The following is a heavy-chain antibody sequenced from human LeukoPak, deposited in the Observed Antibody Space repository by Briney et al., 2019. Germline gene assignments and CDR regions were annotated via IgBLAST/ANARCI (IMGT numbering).Heavy chain of an antibody. V-gene: IGHV1-18*01. J-gene: IGHJ3*02. CDR3: ARDRKLAARPGVAFDI. Sequence: ASVKVSCKASGYTFTSYGISWVRQAPGQGLEWMGWISAYSGNTNYAQKLQGRVTMTTDTSTSTAYMELRSLRSDDTAVYYCARDRKLAARPGVAFDIWGQGTMVTVSS. D-gene: IGHD6-6*01. CDR1: GYTFTSYG. CDR2: ISAYSGNT.